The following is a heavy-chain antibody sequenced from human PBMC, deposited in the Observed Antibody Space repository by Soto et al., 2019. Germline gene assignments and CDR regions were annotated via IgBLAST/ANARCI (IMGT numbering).Heavy chain of an antibody. Sequence: SETLSLTCAVSGGSFSSGGYSWSWIRQPPGNGLEWIGYIYHSGSTYYNPSLKSRVTISVDRSKNQFSLKLSSVTAADTAVYYCARVPDRWGQGTLVTVSS. V-gene: IGHV4-30-2*01. CDR3: ARVPDR. CDR1: GGSFSSGGYS. J-gene: IGHJ5*02. CDR2: IYHSGST. D-gene: IGHD2-2*01.